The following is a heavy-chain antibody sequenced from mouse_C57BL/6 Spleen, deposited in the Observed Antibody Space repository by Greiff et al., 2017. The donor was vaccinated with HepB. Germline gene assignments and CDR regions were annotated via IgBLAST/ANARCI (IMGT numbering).Heavy chain of an antibody. J-gene: IGHJ2*01. Sequence: VQLQQSGPELVKPGASVKISCKASGYAFSSSWMNWVKQRPGKGLEWIGRIYPGDGDTNYNGKFKGKATLTADKSSSTAYMQLSSLTSEDSAVYFCARNYDYEGLDYWGQGTTLTVSS. D-gene: IGHD2-4*01. CDR1: GYAFSSSW. V-gene: IGHV1-82*01. CDR3: ARNYDYEGLDY. CDR2: IYPGDGDT.